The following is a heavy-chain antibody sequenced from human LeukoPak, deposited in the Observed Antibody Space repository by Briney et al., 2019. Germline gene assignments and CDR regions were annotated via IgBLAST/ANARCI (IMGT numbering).Heavy chain of an antibody. V-gene: IGHV3-74*01. D-gene: IGHD6-13*01. Sequence: GGSLRLSCAASGFSLSSYWMHWVRQAPGKGLVWVSRVNGDGSSTNYADSVKGRFTISRDNAKNTLYLQMNSLRAEDTAVYYCAKAATGTRNAFDIWGQGTMVTVSS. CDR1: GFSLSSYW. CDR3: AKAATGTRNAFDI. J-gene: IGHJ3*02. CDR2: VNGDGSST.